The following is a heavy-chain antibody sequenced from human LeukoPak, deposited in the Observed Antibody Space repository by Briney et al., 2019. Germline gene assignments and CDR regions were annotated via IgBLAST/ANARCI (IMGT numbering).Heavy chain of an antibody. V-gene: IGHV1-2*02. Sequence: GASVKVSCKASGYTFTGYYMHWVRQAPGQGLEWMGWINPNSGGTNYAQKFQGRVTMTRDTSISTAYMELSRLRSDDTAVYYCARGLVGPYISSIDAFDIWGQGTMVTVSS. J-gene: IGHJ3*02. CDR3: ARGLVGPYISSIDAFDI. D-gene: IGHD2-15*01. CDR1: GYTFTGYY. CDR2: INPNSGGT.